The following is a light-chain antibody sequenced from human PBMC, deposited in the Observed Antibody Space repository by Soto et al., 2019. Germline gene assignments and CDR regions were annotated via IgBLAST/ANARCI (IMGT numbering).Light chain of an antibody. V-gene: IGKV3-11*01. Sequence: EIVLTQSPATLSLSPGERATLSCRASQSVSSYLAWYQQKPVQAPRLLIYDASNRATGIQARFSVSGSGPDFTLTISILEPEDCAVYYCQQRSNWPITFGQGTRLEIK. J-gene: IGKJ5*01. CDR3: QQRSNWPIT. CDR1: QSVSSY. CDR2: DAS.